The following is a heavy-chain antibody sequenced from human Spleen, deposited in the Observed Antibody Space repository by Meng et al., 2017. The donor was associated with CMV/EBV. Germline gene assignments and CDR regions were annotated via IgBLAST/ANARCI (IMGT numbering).Heavy chain of an antibody. J-gene: IGHJ6*02. CDR1: GFTFSGFA. V-gene: IGHV3-30*04. CDR2: LSYDGSSK. CDR3: ARESQKSYYYGMDV. Sequence: LSLTCAASGFTFSGFAIHWVRQAPGKGLEWVAVLSYDGSSKFYADSVKGRFTISSDSSRNTLYLQMNSLRAEDTAVYYCARESQKSYYYGMDVWGRGTTVTSP.